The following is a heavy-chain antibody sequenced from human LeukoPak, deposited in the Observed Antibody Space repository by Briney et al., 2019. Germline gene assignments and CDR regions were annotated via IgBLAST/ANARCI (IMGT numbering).Heavy chain of an antibody. CDR2: MNPNSGNT. D-gene: IGHD3-16*02. CDR1: GYTYTTYY. J-gene: IGHJ6*03. V-gene: IGHV1-8*03. CDR3: ARGSRIRYYDYVWGSYPYYYYMDV. Sequence: GASVKVSCKASGYTYTTYYIHWVRQAPGQGLEWMGWMNPNSGNTGYAQKFQGRVTITRNTSISTAYMELSSLRSEDTAVYYCARGSRIRYYDYVWGSYPYYYYMDVWGKGTTVTVSS.